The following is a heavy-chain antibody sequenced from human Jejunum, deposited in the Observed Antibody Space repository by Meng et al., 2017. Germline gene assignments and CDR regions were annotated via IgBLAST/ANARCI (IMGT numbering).Heavy chain of an antibody. D-gene: IGHD3-16*01. CDR2: IHYSGST. V-gene: IGHV4-34*01. CDR1: GGSFSDYY. Sequence: HVQRQGGGGGLLKPSETLSLTCAVYGGSFSDYYWSWIRQPPGQGLEWIGEIHYSGSTKYNPSLKSRVTILVDTSRNQFSLKLSSVTAADTAVYYCAGGRHFAWGTDDYWGQGTLVTVSS. CDR3: AGGRHFAWGTDDY. J-gene: IGHJ4*02.